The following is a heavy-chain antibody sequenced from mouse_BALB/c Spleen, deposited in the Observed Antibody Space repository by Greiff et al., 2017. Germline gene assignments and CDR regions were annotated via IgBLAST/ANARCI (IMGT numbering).Heavy chain of an antibody. J-gene: IGHJ2*01. CDR2: IRNKANGYTT. CDR1: GFTFTDYY. D-gene: IGHD2-10*02. CDR3: ARDKKYGNYPFDY. Sequence: EVQVVESGGGLVQPGGSLRLSCATSGFTFTDYYMSWVRQPPGKALEWLGFIRNKANGYTTEYSASVKGRFTISRDNSQSILYLQMNTLRAEDSATYYCARDKKYGNYPFDYWGQGTTLTVSS. V-gene: IGHV7-3*02.